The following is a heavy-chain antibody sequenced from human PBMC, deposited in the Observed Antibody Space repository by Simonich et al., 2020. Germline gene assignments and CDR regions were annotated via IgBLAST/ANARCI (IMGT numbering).Heavy chain of an antibody. V-gene: IGHV4-38-2*01. D-gene: IGHD6-13*01. CDR2: IYHRGST. Sequence: QVQLQESGPGLVKPSETLSLTCAVSGYSFSSGYYWGWIRQPPGKGRTGIGSIYHRGSTYSNPSLKSRVTISVDTSKNQFSLKLSAVTAADTAVYYCARVGYSNYYYYGMDVWGQGTTVTVSS. CDR1: GYSFSSGYY. CDR3: ARVGYSNYYYYGMDV. J-gene: IGHJ6*02.